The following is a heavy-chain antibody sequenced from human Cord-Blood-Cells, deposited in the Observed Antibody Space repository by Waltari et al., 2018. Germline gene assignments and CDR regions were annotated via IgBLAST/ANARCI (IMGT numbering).Heavy chain of an antibody. CDR2: INHSGST. V-gene: IGHV4-34*01. CDR3: ACLASTMITTY. D-gene: IGHD3-22*01. Sequence: QVQLQQWGAGLLKPSEPLSLTCSVYVGSFRGYYWSWIRQPPGKGLEWIGEINHSGSTNYNPSLKSRVTISVDTSKNQFSLKLSSVTAADTAVYYCACLASTMITTYWGQGTLVTVSS. CDR1: VGSFRGYY. J-gene: IGHJ4*02.